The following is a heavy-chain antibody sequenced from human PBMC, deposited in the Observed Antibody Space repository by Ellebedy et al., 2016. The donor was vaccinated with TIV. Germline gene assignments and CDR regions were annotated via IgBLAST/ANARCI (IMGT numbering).Heavy chain of an antibody. CDR1: GFTFSGSA. CDR2: IRSQANSYAT. D-gene: IGHD1-20*01. V-gene: IGHV3-73*01. J-gene: IGHJ4*02. CDR3: TRRGVSGGITLDY. Sequence: GESLKISXAASGFTFSGSAMHWARQSSGKGLEWIGRIRSQANSYATAYAPSVKGRFFISRDDSKNTAYLHMNSLNTENSAVYYCTRRGVSGGITLDYWGQGTLVTGSS.